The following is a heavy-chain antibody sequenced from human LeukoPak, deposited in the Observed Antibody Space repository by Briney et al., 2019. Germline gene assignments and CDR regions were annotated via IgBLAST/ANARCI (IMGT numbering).Heavy chain of an antibody. V-gene: IGHV3-33*01. Sequence: GRSLRLSCAASGFTFSSYGMHWVRQAPGKGLEWVAVIWYDGSNKYYADSVKGRFTISRDNSKNTLYLQMNSLRAEDTAVYYCARTSSSWYCDYWGQGTLVTVSS. D-gene: IGHD6-13*01. CDR2: IWYDGSNK. CDR3: ARTSSSWYCDY. CDR1: GFTFSSYG. J-gene: IGHJ4*02.